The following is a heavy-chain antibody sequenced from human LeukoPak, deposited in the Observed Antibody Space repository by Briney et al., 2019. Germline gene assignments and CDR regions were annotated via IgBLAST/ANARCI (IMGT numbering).Heavy chain of an antibody. V-gene: IGHV4/OR15-8*01. CDR1: GASIESHSW. CDR3: AYNRNFALDN. D-gene: IGHD1-14*01. J-gene: IGHJ4*01. Sequence: SETLSLTCAVPGASIESHSWWSWVRPPPGKGLEWIGEVYHDGSANYKPSLKSRVTISADTSRNHFSLKLTSVTAADTAVYYCAYNRNFALDNWGRGTLVTVSS. CDR2: VYHDGSA.